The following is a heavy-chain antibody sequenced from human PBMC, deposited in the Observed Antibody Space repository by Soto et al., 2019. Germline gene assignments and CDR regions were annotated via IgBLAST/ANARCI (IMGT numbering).Heavy chain of an antibody. CDR1: GGSITSSTYY. V-gene: IGHV4-39*01. Sequence: QLQLQESGPGLVKPSETLSLTCTVSGGSITSSTYYWAWIRQPPGKGLEWIGSFHYSGTTDYNPSLQSRVTISGDTSKNQFSLRLSSGTAADTAVYYCVRHMRSGWYDDGGGGDYWGQGTLVIVSS. J-gene: IGHJ4*02. CDR2: FHYSGTT. CDR3: VRHMRSGWYDDGGGGDY. D-gene: IGHD6-19*01.